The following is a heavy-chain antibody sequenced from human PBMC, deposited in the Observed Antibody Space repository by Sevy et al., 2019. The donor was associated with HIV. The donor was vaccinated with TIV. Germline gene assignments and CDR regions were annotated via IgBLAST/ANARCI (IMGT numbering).Heavy chain of an antibody. D-gene: IGHD3-10*01. V-gene: IGHV5-51*01. CDR2: IYPGDSDT. CDR3: ACLPGVVRGAMRWIDY. Sequence: GESLKISCKGSGYSLTSYWIGWVRQMPGKGLEWMGIIYPGDSDTRHSPSFQVQVTISADKSISPAYLQWGSLKAAHTARYYCACLPGVVRGAMRWIDYWGQGTLVTVSS. J-gene: IGHJ4*02. CDR1: GYSLTSYW.